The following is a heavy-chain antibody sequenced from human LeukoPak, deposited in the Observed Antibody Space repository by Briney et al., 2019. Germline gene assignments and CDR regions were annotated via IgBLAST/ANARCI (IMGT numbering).Heavy chain of an antibody. V-gene: IGHV3-30*04. Sequence: GGSLRLSCAASGFTFSSYAMHWVRQAPGKGLEWVAVISYDGSNKCYADSVKGRFTISRDNSKNTLYLQMNSLRAEDTAVYYCARDADGYFDYWGQGTLVTVSS. CDR1: GFTFSSYA. J-gene: IGHJ4*02. CDR2: ISYDGSNK. CDR3: ARDADGYFDY.